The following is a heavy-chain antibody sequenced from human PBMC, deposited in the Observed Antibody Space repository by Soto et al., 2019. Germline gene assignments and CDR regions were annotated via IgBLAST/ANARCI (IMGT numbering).Heavy chain of an antibody. CDR3: AKEYYYDSSGYRDAFDI. Sequence: PVGSLRLSCAASGFTFSSYAMSWVRQAPGKGLEWVSAISGSGGSTYYADSVKGRFTISRDNSKNTLYLQMNSLRAEDTAVYYCAKEYYYDSSGYRDAFDIWGQGTMVTVSS. CDR1: GFTFSSYA. J-gene: IGHJ3*02. D-gene: IGHD3-22*01. V-gene: IGHV3-23*01. CDR2: ISGSGGST.